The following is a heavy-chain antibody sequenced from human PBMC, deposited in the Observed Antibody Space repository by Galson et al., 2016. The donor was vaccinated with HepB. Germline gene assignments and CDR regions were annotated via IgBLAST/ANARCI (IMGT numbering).Heavy chain of an antibody. J-gene: IGHJ4*02. CDR3: ATLSGTYPYYFHY. V-gene: IGHV1-18*04. D-gene: IGHD1-26*01. CDR2: LSSYNGNT. Sequence: SVKVSCKASNYTFAAYGIGWVRQAPGQGLEWIGWLSSYNGNTNYAQNLEGRVTMTTDTSTSTAYMELRSLRSDDTAVYYCATLSGTYPYYFHYWGQGSLVTVSS. CDR1: NYTFAAYG.